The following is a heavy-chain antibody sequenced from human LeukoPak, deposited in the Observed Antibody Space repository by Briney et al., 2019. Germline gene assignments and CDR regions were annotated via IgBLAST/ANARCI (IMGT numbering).Heavy chain of an antibody. Sequence: SETLSLTCTVSGGSISSSSYYWGWLRQPPGQGLEWIGSIYYSGSTYYNPSLKGRVTISVDTSKNQFSLKLSSVTAADTAVYYCARRYDFWSGYFYYFDYWGQGTLVTVSS. CDR3: ARRYDFWSGYFYYFDY. CDR1: GGSISSSSYY. D-gene: IGHD3-3*01. V-gene: IGHV4-39*01. CDR2: IYYSGST. J-gene: IGHJ4*02.